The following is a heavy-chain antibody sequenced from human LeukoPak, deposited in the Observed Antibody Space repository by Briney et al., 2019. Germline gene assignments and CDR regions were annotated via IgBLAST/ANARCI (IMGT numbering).Heavy chain of an antibody. Sequence: SETLSLTCTVSGGSISSYYWSWIRQPPGKGLEWIGYIYYSGSTNYNPSLKSRVTISVDTSKNQFSLKLSSVTAADTAVYYCARAFSSSWTGGNWFDPWGQGTLVTVPS. CDR1: GGSISSYY. CDR2: IYYSGST. D-gene: IGHD6-13*01. J-gene: IGHJ5*02. CDR3: ARAFSSSWTGGNWFDP. V-gene: IGHV4-59*01.